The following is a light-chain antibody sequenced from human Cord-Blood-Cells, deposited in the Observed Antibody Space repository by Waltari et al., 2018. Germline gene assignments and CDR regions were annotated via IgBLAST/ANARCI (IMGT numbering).Light chain of an antibody. CDR2: GAS. CDR1: KRVGTN. Sequence: IVMTQSPATLSVSPGERATLSCRASKRVGTNLPWYQQKPGQAPRLLIYGASTRATGIPARFSGSGSGTEFTLTISSLQSEDFAVYYCQQYNNWPPYTFGQGTKLEIK. J-gene: IGKJ2*01. CDR3: QQYNNWPPYT. V-gene: IGKV3-15*01.